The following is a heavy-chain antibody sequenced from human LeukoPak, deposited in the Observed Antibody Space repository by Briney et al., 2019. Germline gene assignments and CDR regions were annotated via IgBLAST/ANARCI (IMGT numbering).Heavy chain of an antibody. J-gene: IGHJ4*02. Sequence: GGSLRLSCAASGFPFSRYGMHWVRQAPGKGLEWVTFIDYDGSNKYYADSVKGRFTISRDNSKNTLYLQMNSLRVDDTAVYYCATVYYYGSGSFLLHYFDYWGQGTLVTVSS. D-gene: IGHD3-10*01. CDR1: GFPFSRYG. CDR2: IDYDGSNK. CDR3: ATVYYYGSGSFLLHYFDY. V-gene: IGHV3-30*02.